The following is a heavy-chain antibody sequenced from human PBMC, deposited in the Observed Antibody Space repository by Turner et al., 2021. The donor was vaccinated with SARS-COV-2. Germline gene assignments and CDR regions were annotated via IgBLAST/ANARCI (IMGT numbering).Heavy chain of an antibody. CDR1: GGSFRGYY. D-gene: IGHD1-26*01. J-gene: IGHJ5*02. Sequence: QLQLQQWGAGLLKPSETLSLSCAVHGGSFRGYYWSWLRQPPGKGLDWIGEINHSGSTKYNPSLKSRISISIDTAKNQFSLNLNSVTAADTAVYDCARAGREGFDPWGQGTLVTVSS. V-gene: IGHV4-34*01. CDR3: ARAGREGFDP. CDR2: INHSGST.